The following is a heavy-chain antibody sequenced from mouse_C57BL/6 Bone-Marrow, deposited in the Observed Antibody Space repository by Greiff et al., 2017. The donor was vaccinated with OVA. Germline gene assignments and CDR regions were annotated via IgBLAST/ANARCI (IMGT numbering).Heavy chain of an antibody. D-gene: IGHD6-1*01. CDR2: IDPSDSYT. CDR1: GYTFTSYW. J-gene: IGHJ2*01. Sequence: QVQLQQPGAELVKPGASVKLSCKASGYTFTSYWMQWVKQRPGQGLEWIGEIDPSDSYTNYNQKFKGKATLTVDTSSSTAYMQLSSLTSEDSAVYYCARSTAANWGQGTTLTVSS. CDR3: ARSTAAN. V-gene: IGHV1-50*01.